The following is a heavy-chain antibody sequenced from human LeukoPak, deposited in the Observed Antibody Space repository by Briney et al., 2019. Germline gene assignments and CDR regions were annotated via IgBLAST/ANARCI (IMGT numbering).Heavy chain of an antibody. V-gene: IGHV4-34*01. CDR2: INRCEST. CDR3: ARVGLGGSTLPPSDY. CDR1: GGSFSGYY. J-gene: IGHJ4*02. D-gene: IGHD1-26*01. Sequence: SETLPHTCAVYGGSFSGYYWSWIRQPPGKGLEWIGEINRCESTNYNPSLKSPVTVSVDTSKNQCSLKLSSVTAADTAVYYCARVGLGGSTLPPSDYWGQGTPVTVSS.